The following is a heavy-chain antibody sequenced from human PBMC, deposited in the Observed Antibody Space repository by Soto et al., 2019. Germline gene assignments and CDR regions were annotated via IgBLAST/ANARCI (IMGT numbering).Heavy chain of an antibody. D-gene: IGHD3-3*01. CDR1: GGSISSGGYS. J-gene: IGHJ5*02. CDR3: ARRITIFRVASDNCFDP. Sequence: SETLSLTCAVSGGSISSGGYSWSWIRQPPGKGLEWMGYIYHSGSTYYNPSLKSRVTISVDRSKNQFSLKLSSVTAADTAVYYSARRITIFRVASDNCFDPWGQGTLVTVSS. CDR2: IYHSGST. V-gene: IGHV4-30-2*01.